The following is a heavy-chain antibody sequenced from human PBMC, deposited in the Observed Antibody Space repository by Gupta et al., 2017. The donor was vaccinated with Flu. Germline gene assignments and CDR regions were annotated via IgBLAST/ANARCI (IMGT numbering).Heavy chain of an antibody. V-gene: IGHV3-33*03. J-gene: IGHJ4*02. Sequence: VQLVESGGGVVQPGGSLRLSCAPSGFTFSSNGINWVRQAPGKGLEWVAVIWDNGNYKYYADSLKGRFTISRDNSKDTAYLQIDSLRAEDTGLYYCAKSVYCSGGGCYSPADHWGQGTQVTVSS. CDR2: IWDNGNYK. D-gene: IGHD2-15*01. CDR1: GFTFSSNG. CDR3: AKSVYCSGGGCYSPADH.